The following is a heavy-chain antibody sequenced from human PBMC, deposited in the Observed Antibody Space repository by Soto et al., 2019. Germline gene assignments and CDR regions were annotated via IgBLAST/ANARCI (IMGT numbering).Heavy chain of an antibody. Sequence: QVQLQESGPGLVKPSDTLSLTCAVSGYSITSSYWWGWIRQPPGKGLEWIGYIFYTGRTYYNPSLQSRVTMSVDTSKNQFSLKLTSVTSLVTAVYYCARNSGSYYDTWGQGTLVSVSS. CDR2: IFYTGRT. D-gene: IGHD3-22*01. V-gene: IGHV4-28*01. J-gene: IGHJ5*02. CDR3: ARNSGSYYDT. CDR1: GYSITSSYW.